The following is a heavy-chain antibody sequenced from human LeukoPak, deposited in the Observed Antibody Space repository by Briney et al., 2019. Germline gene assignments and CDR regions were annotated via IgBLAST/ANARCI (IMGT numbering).Heavy chain of an antibody. D-gene: IGHD1-26*01. Sequence: PGGSLRLSCAASGFTVSSNYMSWVRQAPGKGLEWVSVIYSGGSTYYADSVKGRFTISRDSSKNTLYLQMNGLRAEDTAVYYCARQSGSYYGPFDYWGQGTLVTVSS. CDR2: IYSGGST. V-gene: IGHV3-53*01. J-gene: IGHJ4*02. CDR3: ARQSGSYYGPFDY. CDR1: GFTVSSNY.